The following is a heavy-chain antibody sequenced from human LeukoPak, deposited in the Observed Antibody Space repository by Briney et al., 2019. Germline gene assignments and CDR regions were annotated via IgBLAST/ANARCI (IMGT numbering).Heavy chain of an antibody. J-gene: IGHJ4*02. D-gene: IGHD3-22*01. CDR2: INPNSGGT. Sequence: ASVKVSCKASGYTFTSYYMHWVRQAPGQGLEWMGWINPNSGGTNYAQKFQGGVTMTRDTSISTAYMELSSLRSDDTAVYYCARGPLYYYDSSGPFDYWGQGTQVTVSS. CDR3: ARGPLYYYDSSGPFDY. CDR1: GYTFTSYY. V-gene: IGHV1-2*02.